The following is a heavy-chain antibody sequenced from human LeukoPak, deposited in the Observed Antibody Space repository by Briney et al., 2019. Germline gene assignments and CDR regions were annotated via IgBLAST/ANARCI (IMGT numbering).Heavy chain of an antibody. CDR2: IYYSGST. J-gene: IGHJ5*02. CDR1: GGSISSYY. Sequence: SETLSLTCTVSGGSISSYYWSWIRQPPGKGLEWLGYIYYSGSTNYNPSLKSRVTISVDTSKNQFSLKPSSVTAADTAVYYCARDLSSSSYNWFDPWGQGTLVTVSS. CDR3: ARDLSSSSYNWFDP. V-gene: IGHV4-59*01. D-gene: IGHD6-6*01.